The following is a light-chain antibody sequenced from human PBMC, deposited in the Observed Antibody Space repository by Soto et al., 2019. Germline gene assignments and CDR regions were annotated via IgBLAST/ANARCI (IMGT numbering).Light chain of an antibody. V-gene: IGKV3-11*01. CDR2: DAS. CDR3: QQRSYGLT. CDR1: QSVSSY. J-gene: IGKJ4*01. Sequence: EIVLTQSPATLSLSPGERATLSCRASQSVSSYLSWYQHKPGQAPRLLIYDASNRATGIPARFSGSGSGTVFRLTTRCQEPDDFVVYYCQQRSYGLTFGGGTKVEIK.